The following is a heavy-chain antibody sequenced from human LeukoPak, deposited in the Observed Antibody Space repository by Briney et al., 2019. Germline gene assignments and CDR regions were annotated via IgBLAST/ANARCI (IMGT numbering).Heavy chain of an antibody. J-gene: IGHJ4*02. Sequence: ASVKVSCKTSGYTFTNFGISWVRQAPGQGLEWMGWISAYNGDTNYPQKLQGRVTVTTDKTTSTTYMELRSLRSDDTAVYYCARDYSAGLDYWGQGTLVTVSS. CDR2: ISAYNGDT. D-gene: IGHD6-13*01. CDR3: ARDYSAGLDY. V-gene: IGHV1-18*01. CDR1: GYTFTNFG.